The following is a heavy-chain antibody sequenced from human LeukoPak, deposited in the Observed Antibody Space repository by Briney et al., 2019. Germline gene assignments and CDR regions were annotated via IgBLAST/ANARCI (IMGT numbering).Heavy chain of an antibody. CDR3: ARGEYSGSYYYFAY. V-gene: IGHV1-8*01. D-gene: IGHD1-26*01. J-gene: IGHJ4*02. CDR2: MNPNTANT. Sequence: VASVKVSCKASGDTFTSYDTNWVRQAPGQGLEWMGWMNPNTANTGYAQKFQGRVTITRNTSISTSYMELNSLRSEDTAVYYCARGEYSGSYYYFAYWGQGTLVTVSS. CDR1: GDTFTSYD.